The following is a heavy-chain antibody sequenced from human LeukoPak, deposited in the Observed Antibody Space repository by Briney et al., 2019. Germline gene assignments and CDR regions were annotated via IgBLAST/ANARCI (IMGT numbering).Heavy chain of an antibody. CDR3: ALGGTTATANWFDP. Sequence: ASVKVSCKASGYTFTGYYMHWVRQAPGQGLEWMGWINPNSGGTNYAQKFQGRVTMARDTSISTAYMELSRLTSDDTAVYYCALGGTTATANWFDPWGQGTLVTVSS. J-gene: IGHJ5*02. CDR1: GYTFTGYY. D-gene: IGHD1-1*01. CDR2: INPNSGGT. V-gene: IGHV1-2*02.